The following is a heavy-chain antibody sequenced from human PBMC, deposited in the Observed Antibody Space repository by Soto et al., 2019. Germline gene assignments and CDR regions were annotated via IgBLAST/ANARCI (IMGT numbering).Heavy chain of an antibody. D-gene: IGHD3-22*01. J-gene: IGHJ3*02. Sequence: SGPTLVNPTQTLTLTCTFSGFSLSTSGLGVGWIRQPPGKSLEWLALIYWNDDKRYSPSLKSRLTITKDTSKNQVVLTMTNMDPVDTATYYCAHRRALDYYDSSGYRDAFDIWGQGTMVTV. CDR1: GFSLSTSGLG. CDR2: IYWNDDK. CDR3: AHRRALDYYDSSGYRDAFDI. V-gene: IGHV2-5*01.